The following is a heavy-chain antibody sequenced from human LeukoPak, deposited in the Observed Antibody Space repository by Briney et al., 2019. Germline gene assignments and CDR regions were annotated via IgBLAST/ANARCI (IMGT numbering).Heavy chain of an antibody. CDR1: GDYSSNYY. V-gene: IGHV4-59*08. Sequence: SETLSLTCTVSGDYSSNYYWSWIRQPPGKGLEWNGYIYYRGGTNYNPSLEWRVTISGDTSKNEFSLKLTSVTAADTAVYYCARGRLIVAPGVYYFEYWGQGTLVTVSS. CDR2: IYYRGGT. D-gene: IGHD5-12*01. J-gene: IGHJ4*02. CDR3: ARGRLIVAPGVYYFEY.